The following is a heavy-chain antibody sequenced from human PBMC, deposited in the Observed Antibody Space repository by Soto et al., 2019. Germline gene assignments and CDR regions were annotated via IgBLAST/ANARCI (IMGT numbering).Heavy chain of an antibody. J-gene: IGHJ4*02. V-gene: IGHV3-33*01. CDR2: IWYDGSNK. Sequence: QVQLVESGGGVVQPGRSLRLSCAASGFTFSSYGMHWVRQAPGKGLEWVAVIWYDGSNKYYADSVKGRFTISRDNSKNTLYLQMNSLRAEDTAVYYCAREPAAGAFYFDYWGQGTLVTVST. CDR3: AREPAAGAFYFDY. D-gene: IGHD6-13*01. CDR1: GFTFSSYG.